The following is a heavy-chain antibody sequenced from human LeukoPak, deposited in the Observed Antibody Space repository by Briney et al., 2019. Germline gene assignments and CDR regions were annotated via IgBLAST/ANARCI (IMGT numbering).Heavy chain of an antibody. CDR1: SDSFTNFY. J-gene: IGHJ4*02. V-gene: IGHV4-59*03. CDR3: ARGPFFPGYTSRLYYFDY. CDR2: VSGTGTT. Sequence: KPSETLSLTCTVSSDSFTNFYWSWIRQPPGKGPEWIAFVSGTGTTNYNPSLNSRVSISIDVSKKQFSLTLNSMRVADSAVYFCARGPFFPGYTSRLYYFDYWGPGTLVTVSS. D-gene: IGHD6-13*01.